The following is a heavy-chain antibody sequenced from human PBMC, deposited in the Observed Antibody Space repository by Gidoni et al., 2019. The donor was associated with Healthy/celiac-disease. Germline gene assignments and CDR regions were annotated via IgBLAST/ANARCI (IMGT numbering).Heavy chain of an antibody. J-gene: IGHJ4*02. CDR1: GFTFSSYG. Sequence: QVQLVESGGGVVQPGRSLRLSCAASGFTFSSYGMHWVRQAPGKGLEWVAVISYDGSNKYYADSVKGRFTISRDNSKNTLYLQMNSLRAEDTAVYYCGDYYDSSGRPNDYWGQGTLVTVSS. CDR3: GDYYDSSGRPNDY. V-gene: IGHV3-30*03. D-gene: IGHD3-22*01. CDR2: ISYDGSNK.